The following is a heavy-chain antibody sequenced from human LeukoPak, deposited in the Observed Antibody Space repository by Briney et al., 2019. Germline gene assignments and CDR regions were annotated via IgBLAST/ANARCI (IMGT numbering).Heavy chain of an antibody. D-gene: IGHD2-2*01. V-gene: IGHV3-66*01. CDR3: ANLIVVVPAASGG. CDR1: GFTVSSNY. CDR2: IFSGGST. Sequence: GGSLRLSCAVSGFTVSSNYMSWVRQAPGKGLEWVSVIFSGGSTYYADSVKGRFTISRDNSKNTLYLQMNSLRAEDTAVYYCANLIVVVPAASGGWGQGTLVTVSS. J-gene: IGHJ4*02.